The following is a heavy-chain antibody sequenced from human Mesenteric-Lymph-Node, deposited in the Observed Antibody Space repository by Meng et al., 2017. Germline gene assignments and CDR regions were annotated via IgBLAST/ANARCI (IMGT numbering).Heavy chain of an antibody. Sequence: GESLKISCAASGFTFSSYEMNWVRQAPGKGLEWVSYISSSGSTIYYADSVKGRFTISRDNAKNSLYLQMNSLRAEDTAVYYCARDESHIAAAGTPLHYYYYYGMDVWGQGTTVTVSS. CDR1: GFTFSSYE. J-gene: IGHJ6*02. CDR2: ISSSGSTI. D-gene: IGHD6-13*01. CDR3: ARDESHIAAAGTPLHYYYYYGMDV. V-gene: IGHV3-48*03.